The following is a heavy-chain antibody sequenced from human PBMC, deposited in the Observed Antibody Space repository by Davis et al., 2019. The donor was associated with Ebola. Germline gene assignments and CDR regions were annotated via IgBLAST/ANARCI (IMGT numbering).Heavy chain of an antibody. D-gene: IGHD1-1*01. V-gene: IGHV3-74*01. J-gene: IGHJ4*02. CDR3: ARVTIVAGTNY. CDR2: ITNDGSTI. CDR1: GFTFSSYC. Sequence: ASLKISCAASGFTFSSYCMHWVHQVPEKGLLWVSTITNDGSTIGYADSVKVRFTNSSDNARSTLYLQMNRLRADDTAVYYCARVTIVAGTNYWGQGTLVTVSS.